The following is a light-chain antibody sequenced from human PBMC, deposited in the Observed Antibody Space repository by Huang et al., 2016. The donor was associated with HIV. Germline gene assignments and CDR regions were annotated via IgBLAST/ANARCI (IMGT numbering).Light chain of an antibody. Sequence: DIQMTQSPSSLSASVGDRVTITCRASQSISRSLNWYQQKPGKAPKLLIYAASSSQSGGPAMFSCSVSGTDFTLTISSLQPEDFATYYCQQSYSTPTFGQGTKLEIK. CDR2: AAS. CDR3: QQSYSTPT. V-gene: IGKV1-39*01. J-gene: IGKJ2*01. CDR1: QSISRS.